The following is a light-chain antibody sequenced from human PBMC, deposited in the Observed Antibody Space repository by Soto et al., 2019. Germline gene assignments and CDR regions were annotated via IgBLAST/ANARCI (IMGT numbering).Light chain of an antibody. CDR1: QSVSNDF. J-gene: IGKJ1*01. CDR3: QQYGSSPPRT. CDR2: GAS. V-gene: IGKV3-20*01. Sequence: EVVLTQSPGTLSLSPGDRASLSCRASQSVSNDFLAWYQQKXXQDPRLIIYGASTRATDVPDRFSGSGSGAEFTLSISRLEHEDFAVYYCQQYGSSPPRTFGQGTKVDIK.